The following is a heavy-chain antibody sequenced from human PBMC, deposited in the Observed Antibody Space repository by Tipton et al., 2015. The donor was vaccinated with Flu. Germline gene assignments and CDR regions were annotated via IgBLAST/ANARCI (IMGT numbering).Heavy chain of an antibody. V-gene: IGHV1-18*01. CDR3: ARDRSYGYHRGWGPFAY. D-gene: IGHD5-18*01. CDR1: GYTFTSYG. J-gene: IGHJ4*02. Sequence: QVQLVQSGAEVKKPGASVKVSCKASGYTFTSYGISWVRQAPGQGLEWMGWISAYNGNTNYAQKLQGRVTMTTDTSTSTAYMELRSLRSDDPAVYYCARDRSYGYHRGWGPFAYWGQGTLVPVSS. CDR2: ISAYNGNT.